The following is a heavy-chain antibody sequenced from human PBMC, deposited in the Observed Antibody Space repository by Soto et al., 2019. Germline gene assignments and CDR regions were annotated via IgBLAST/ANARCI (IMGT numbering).Heavy chain of an antibody. CDR2: IYYSGST. CDR3: ARYEAYYDRSPNAFDI. Sequence: QVQLQESGPGLVKPSETLSLTCTVSGGSVSSGSYYWSWIRQPPGKGLEWIGYIYYSGSTNYNPCLKSRVTISVDTSKNHFSLKLSSVTAADTAVYYCARYEAYYDRSPNAFDIWGQGTMVTVSS. J-gene: IGHJ3*02. V-gene: IGHV4-61*03. D-gene: IGHD3-22*01. CDR1: GGSVSSGSYY.